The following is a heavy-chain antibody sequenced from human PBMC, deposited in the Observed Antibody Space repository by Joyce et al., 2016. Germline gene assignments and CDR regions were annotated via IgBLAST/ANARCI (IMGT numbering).Heavy chain of an antibody. D-gene: IGHD3-3*01. J-gene: IGHJ4*02. CDR2: ISYSGST. V-gene: IGHV4-39*07. Sequence: QLQLQESGPGLVKPSETLSLTCTVSGGSISSSSHYWGWLRQPPGKGLEWIGSISYSGSTYYNPSLKSRVTISVDTSKNHFSLKLNSVTAADTAVYYCARDGFLEWLGDDYWGQGTLVTVSS. CDR3: ARDGFLEWLGDDY. CDR1: GGSISSSSHY.